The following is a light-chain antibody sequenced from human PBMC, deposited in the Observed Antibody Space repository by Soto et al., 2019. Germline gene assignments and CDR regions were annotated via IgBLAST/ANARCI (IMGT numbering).Light chain of an antibody. J-gene: IGLJ3*02. CDR1: ALPKKY. Sequence: SSELTQPPSVSVSPGHTARITCSGAALPKKYVYWFQQRSGQAPVLVIYEDNKRPSGIPERFSGSSSGTMATLTISGAQVEDEADYYCYSVDISGNHRVFGGGTKLTVL. V-gene: IGLV3-10*01. CDR3: YSVDISGNHRV. CDR2: EDN.